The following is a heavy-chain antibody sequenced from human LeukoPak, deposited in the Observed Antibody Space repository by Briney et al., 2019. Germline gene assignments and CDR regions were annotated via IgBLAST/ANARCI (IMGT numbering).Heavy chain of an antibody. Sequence: WGSLRLSCAASGFTFRSYGMHWVRQAPGKGLEWVAVIWYDGSNKYYADSVKGRFTISRDNSKNTLYLQMNSLRAEDTAVYYCAKDFYDSSGSRYDYWGQGTLVTVSS. CDR3: AKDFYDSSGSRYDY. CDR1: GFTFRSYG. D-gene: IGHD3-22*01. J-gene: IGHJ4*02. CDR2: IWYDGSNK. V-gene: IGHV3-33*06.